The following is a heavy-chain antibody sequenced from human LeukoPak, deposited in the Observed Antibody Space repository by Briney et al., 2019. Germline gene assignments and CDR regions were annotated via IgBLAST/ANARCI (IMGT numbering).Heavy chain of an antibody. Sequence: SVKVSCKASGYTFTGSYMHWVRQAPGQGLEWVGWINLNSGGTNYAQKFQGRVTMTRDTSISTAYMELSSLRSDDTAVYYCGRPSGGSGRWGDNWFNPWGQGTLVTVSS. D-gene: IGHD3-10*01. CDR1: GYTFTGSY. J-gene: IGHJ5*02. CDR2: INLNSGGT. CDR3: GRPSGGSGRWGDNWFNP. V-gene: IGHV1-2*02.